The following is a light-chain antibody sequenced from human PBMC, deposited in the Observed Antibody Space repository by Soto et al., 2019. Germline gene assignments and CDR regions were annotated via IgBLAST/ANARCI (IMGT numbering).Light chain of an antibody. CDR3: QQYDKWPRT. V-gene: IGKV3-15*01. CDR1: QRVRTN. Sequence: MTQSPAALSVSLGDRATITCRASQRVRTNLAWYRQKPGQPPRLLIYFSSTLATAVPSRFTASGSGTEFTLTISNLQSDDLAIYYCQQYDKWPRTFGGGTKVDIK. J-gene: IGKJ4*01. CDR2: FSS.